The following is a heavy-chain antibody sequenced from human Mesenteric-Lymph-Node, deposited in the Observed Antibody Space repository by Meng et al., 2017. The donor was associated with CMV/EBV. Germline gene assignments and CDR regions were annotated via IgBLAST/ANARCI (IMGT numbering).Heavy chain of an antibody. CDR2: IKQDGDEK. D-gene: IGHD3-16*01. Sequence: GGSLRLSCAASGFTFETYFMSWVRQAPGKGLEWVANIKQDGDEKYYVDSVKGRFTISRDNAKNSLFLQMNSLRAEDTAVYYCARGRYSWGEWGQGTLVTVSS. CDR3: ARGRYSWGE. CDR1: GFTFETYF. V-gene: IGHV3-7*01. J-gene: IGHJ4*02.